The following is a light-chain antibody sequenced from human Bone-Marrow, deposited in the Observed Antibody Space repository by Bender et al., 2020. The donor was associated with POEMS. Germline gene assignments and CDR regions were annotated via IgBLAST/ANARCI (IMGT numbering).Light chain of an antibody. J-gene: IGLJ1*01. CDR2: INN. CDR3: CSYTGNGWV. Sequence: QSVLTQPPSASGTPGQRVTISCSGSSSNIGTNPVNWYQQLPGTAPKLLIYINNQRPSGVPDRFSGSKSGTSASLAISGLQSEDEAEYYCCSYTGNGWVFGTGTEVTVL. CDR1: SSNIGTNP. V-gene: IGLV1-44*01.